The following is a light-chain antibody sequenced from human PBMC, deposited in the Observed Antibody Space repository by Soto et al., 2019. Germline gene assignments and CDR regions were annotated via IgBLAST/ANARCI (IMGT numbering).Light chain of an antibody. V-gene: IGLV3-21*02. CDR3: QVWDSSSDHYV. CDR2: DDS. J-gene: IGLJ1*01. Sequence: SYELTQPRSVSVAPGQTASITCGGNNIGSKTVHWYQQKARQAPVLVVYDDSDRPSGIPERFSGSNSGNTATLTISRVEVGDEADYFCQVWDSSSDHYVFGTGTKVTVL. CDR1: NIGSKT.